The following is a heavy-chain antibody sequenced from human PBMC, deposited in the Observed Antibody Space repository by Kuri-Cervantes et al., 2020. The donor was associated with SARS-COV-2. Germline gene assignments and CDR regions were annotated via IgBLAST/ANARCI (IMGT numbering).Heavy chain of an antibody. Sequence: SVKVSCKASGGTFSSYSISWVRQAPGQGLEWMGGIIPIFGTANYAQKFQGRVTITADESTSTAYMELSSLRSEDTAVYYCARFILVRSPEVLGDYYYYGMDVWGQGTTVTVSS. CDR2: IIPIFGTA. J-gene: IGHJ6*02. CDR3: ARFILVRSPEVLGDYYYYGMDV. V-gene: IGHV1-69*13. D-gene: IGHD3-10*01. CDR1: GGTFSSYS.